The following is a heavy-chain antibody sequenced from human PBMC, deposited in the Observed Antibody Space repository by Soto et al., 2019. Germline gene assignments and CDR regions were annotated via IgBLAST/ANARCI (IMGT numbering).Heavy chain of an antibody. CDR2: IKSKTDGGTT. Sequence: EVQLVESGGGLVKPGGSLRLSCAASGFTFSNAWMNWVRQAPGKGLEWVGRIKSKTDGGTTDYAAPVKGRFTISRXXSKNTLYQQMNSLKTEDTAVYYCATAPYYYYGMDVWGQGTTVTVSS. J-gene: IGHJ6*02. CDR3: ATAPYYYYGMDV. V-gene: IGHV3-15*07. CDR1: GFTFSNAW.